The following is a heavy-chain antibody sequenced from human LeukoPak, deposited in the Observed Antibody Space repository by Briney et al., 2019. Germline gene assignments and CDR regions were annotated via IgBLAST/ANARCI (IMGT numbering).Heavy chain of an antibody. J-gene: IGHJ2*01. Sequence: KSSETLSLTCAVYGGSFSGYYWSWIRQPPGKGLEWIGEINHSGSTNYNPSLKSRVTISVDTSKNQFSLKLSSVTAADTAVYYCARGRRLRLHWYFDLWGRGTLVTVSS. CDR2: INHSGST. CDR3: ARGRRLRLHWYFDL. D-gene: IGHD1-1*01. V-gene: IGHV4-34*01. CDR1: GGSFSGYY.